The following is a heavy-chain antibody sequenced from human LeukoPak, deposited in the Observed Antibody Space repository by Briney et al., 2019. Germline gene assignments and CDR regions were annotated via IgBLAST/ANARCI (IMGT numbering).Heavy chain of an antibody. D-gene: IGHD2-15*01. CDR3: ASEKWSMNY. Sequence: PSETLSLTCAVYDGSFSGYYWTWFRQPPGKGLEWIGEINHSGSTHYDPSLKGRVTISVDTSKNQFSLTMSSVTAADTAVYYCASEKWSMNYWGQGILVTVSS. CDR2: INHSGST. J-gene: IGHJ4*02. CDR1: DGSFSGYY. V-gene: IGHV4-34*01.